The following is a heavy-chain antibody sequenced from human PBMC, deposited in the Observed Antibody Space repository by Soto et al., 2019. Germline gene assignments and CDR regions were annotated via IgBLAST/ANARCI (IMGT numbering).Heavy chain of an antibody. CDR3: AKDLKYYYDSSGYYYDWYFDL. D-gene: IGHD3-22*01. V-gene: IGHV3-30*18. Sequence: QVQLVESGGGVVQPGRSLRLSCAASGFTFSSYGMHWVRQAPGKGLEWVAGISYDGSNKYYADSVKGRFTISRDNSKNTLYLQMNSLRAEDTAVYYCAKDLKYYYDSSGYYYDWYFDLWGRGTLVTVSS. CDR1: GFTFSSYG. CDR2: ISYDGSNK. J-gene: IGHJ2*01.